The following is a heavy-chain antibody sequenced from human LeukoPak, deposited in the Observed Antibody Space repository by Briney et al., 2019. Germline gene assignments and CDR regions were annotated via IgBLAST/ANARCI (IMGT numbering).Heavy chain of an antibody. V-gene: IGHV3-66*01. CDR2: IYSGGST. CDR1: GFTVSSNY. D-gene: IGHD6-19*01. CDR3: AREASGWRPRGYYFDY. Sequence: PGGSLRLSCAASGFTVSSNYMSWVRQAPGKGLEWVSVIYSGGSTYYADSVKGRFTISRDNSENTLYLQMNSLRAEDTAVYYCAREASGWRPRGYYFDYWGQGTLVTVSS. J-gene: IGHJ4*02.